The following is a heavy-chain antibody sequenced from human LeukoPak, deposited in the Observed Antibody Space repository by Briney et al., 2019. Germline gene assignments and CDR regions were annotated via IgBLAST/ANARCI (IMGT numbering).Heavy chain of an antibody. CDR3: ATEFLGYCSSTSCYRYFQH. J-gene: IGHJ1*01. Sequence: ASVKVSCKVSGYTLTELSMHWVRQAPGKGLEWMGGFDPEDGETIYAQKFQGRVTMTEDTSTDTAYMELSSLRSEDTAVYYCATEFLGYCSSTSCYRYFQHWGQGTLVTVSS. CDR1: GYTLTELS. CDR2: FDPEDGET. V-gene: IGHV1-24*01. D-gene: IGHD2-2*01.